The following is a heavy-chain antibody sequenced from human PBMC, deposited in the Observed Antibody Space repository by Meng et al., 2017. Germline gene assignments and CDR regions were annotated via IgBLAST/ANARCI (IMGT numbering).Heavy chain of an antibody. V-gene: IGHV4-59*01. D-gene: IGHD5-12*01. Sequence: SETLSLTCTVSGGSISSYYWSWIRQPPGKGPEWIGYIYYSGSTNYNPSLKSRVTISVDTSKNQFSLKLSSVTAADTAVDSCARVAGLRLWRGYFDYWGQGTLVTVSS. CDR2: IYYSGST. CDR1: GGSISSYY. CDR3: ARVAGLRLWRGYFDY. J-gene: IGHJ4*02.